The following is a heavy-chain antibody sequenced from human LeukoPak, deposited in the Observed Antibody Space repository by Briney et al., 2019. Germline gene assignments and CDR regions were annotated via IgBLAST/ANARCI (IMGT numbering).Heavy chain of an antibody. CDR3: ARGDWFDP. Sequence: PGRSLRLSCAASGFTFSSYAMHWVRQAPGKRLEWVAVISYDGSNKYYADSVKGRFTISRDNSKNTLYLQMNSLRAENTAVYYCARGDWFDPWGQGTLVTVSS. CDR2: ISYDGSNK. J-gene: IGHJ5*02. V-gene: IGHV3-30*01. CDR1: GFTFSSYA.